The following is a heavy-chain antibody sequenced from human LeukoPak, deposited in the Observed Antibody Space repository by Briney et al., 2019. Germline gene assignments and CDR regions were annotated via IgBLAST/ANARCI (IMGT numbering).Heavy chain of an antibody. CDR1: GFTVSSNY. CDR2: ISYDGSNK. V-gene: IGHV3-30*03. D-gene: IGHD3-22*01. J-gene: IGHJ3*02. CDR3: ARDSVLDYYDSSGYLHTADAFDI. Sequence: GGSLRLSCAASGFTVSSNYMSWVRQAPGKGLEWVAVISYDGSNKYYADSVKGRFTISRDNSKNTLYLQMNSLRAEDTAVYYCARDSVLDYYDSSGYLHTADAFDIWGQGTMVTVSS.